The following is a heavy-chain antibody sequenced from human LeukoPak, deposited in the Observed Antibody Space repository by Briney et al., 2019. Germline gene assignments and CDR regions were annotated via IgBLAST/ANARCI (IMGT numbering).Heavy chain of an antibody. CDR3: ATGSNLIDY. CDR2: ISGSGGST. Sequence: PGGSLRLSCAASGFTVSSNYMSWVRQAPGKGLEWVSAISGSGGSTYYADSVKGRFTISRDNSKNTLYLQMNSLRAEDTAVYYCATGSNLIDYWGQGTLVTVSS. CDR1: GFTVSSNY. D-gene: IGHD4-11*01. J-gene: IGHJ4*02. V-gene: IGHV3-23*01.